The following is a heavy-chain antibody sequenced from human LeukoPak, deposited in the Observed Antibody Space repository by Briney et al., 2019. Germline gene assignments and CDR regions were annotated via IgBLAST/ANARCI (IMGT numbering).Heavy chain of an antibody. V-gene: IGHV4-59*01. CDR2: IYYSGAT. Sequence: PSETLSLTCKVSGVSTRSYYWSWIRQPPGKGLEWIGYIYYSGATSYSPSLKSRVTISVDTSKNQFSLKLSSVTAADTAVYYCARGWFGELERWGQGTLVTVSS. J-gene: IGHJ4*02. D-gene: IGHD3-10*01. CDR3: ARGWFGELER. CDR1: GVSTRSYY.